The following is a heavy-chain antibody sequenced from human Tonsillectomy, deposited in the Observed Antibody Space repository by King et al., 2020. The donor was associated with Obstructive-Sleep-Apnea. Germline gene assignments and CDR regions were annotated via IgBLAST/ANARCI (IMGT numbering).Heavy chain of an antibody. Sequence: VQLVESGGTLVKPGGSLRLSCAASGFTFSGYGFDWVRQAPGKGLEWISYISSTGTTTYYANSVRGRFTISRDSAKNSVYLQMDSLTADDTAVYYCARDRPPGVAVARADYWGQGSLVTVSS. CDR3: ARDRPPGVAVARADY. V-gene: IGHV3-48*01. CDR1: GFTFSGYG. CDR2: ISSTGTTT. D-gene: IGHD6-19*01. J-gene: IGHJ4*02.